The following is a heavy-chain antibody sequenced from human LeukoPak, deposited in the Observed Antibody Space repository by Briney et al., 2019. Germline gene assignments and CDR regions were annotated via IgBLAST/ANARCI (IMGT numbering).Heavy chain of an antibody. J-gene: IGHJ6*03. CDR1: GYTFTGYY. CDR2: ISAYSGDT. D-gene: IGHD4-11*01. CDR3: ARAPLADPPPNDSSSYISNNYYHMDV. Sequence: ASVKVSCKASGYTFTGYYMHWVRQAPGQGLEWMGWISAYSGDTHYAQNFQGRVTMTTDASTTTAYMELKGLRSDDTASYYCARAPLADPPPNDSSSYISNNYYHMDVWGKGTTVTVSS. V-gene: IGHV1-18*04.